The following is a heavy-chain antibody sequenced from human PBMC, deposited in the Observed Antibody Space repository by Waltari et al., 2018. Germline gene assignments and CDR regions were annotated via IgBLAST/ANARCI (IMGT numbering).Heavy chain of an antibody. D-gene: IGHD5-18*01. CDR1: GGTFSRYA. V-gene: IGHV1-69*04. CDR2: IIPILGIA. CDR3: ARARVQLWKNGMDV. J-gene: IGHJ6*02. Sequence: QVQLVQSGAAVKKPGSSVKVSCQASGGTFSRYAISWVRQAPGQGLEWMGRIIPILGIANYAQKFQGRVTITADKSTSTAYMELSSLRSEDTAVYYCARARVQLWKNGMDVWGQGTTVTVSS.